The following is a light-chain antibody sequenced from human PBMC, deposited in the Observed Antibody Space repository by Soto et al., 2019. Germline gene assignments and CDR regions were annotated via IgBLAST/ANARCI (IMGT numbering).Light chain of an antibody. J-gene: IGKJ3*01. Sequence: EIVLTQSPATLSLSPGERATLSCRASQSVSSLLAWYQQKPGQAPRLLIYDASNRATGIPARFSGSGSGTDFTLTISSLEPEDFAVYYCQHRFNWPFTFGPRTKVDIK. CDR1: QSVSSL. CDR3: QHRFNWPFT. V-gene: IGKV3-11*01. CDR2: DAS.